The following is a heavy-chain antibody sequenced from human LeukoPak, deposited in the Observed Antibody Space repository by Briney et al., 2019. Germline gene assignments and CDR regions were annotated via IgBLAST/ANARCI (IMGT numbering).Heavy chain of an antibody. V-gene: IGHV1-69*13. D-gene: IGHD2-21*01. CDR2: IIPIFGTA. CDR1: GGTFSSYA. Sequence: ASVKVSCKASGGTFSSYAISWVRQAPGQGLEWMGGIIPIFGTANYAQKFQGRVTITADESASTAYMELSGLRSEDTAVYYCARDSCGDDRCWRYCDNWGQGTLVTVSS. CDR3: ARDSCGDDRCWRYCDN. J-gene: IGHJ4*02.